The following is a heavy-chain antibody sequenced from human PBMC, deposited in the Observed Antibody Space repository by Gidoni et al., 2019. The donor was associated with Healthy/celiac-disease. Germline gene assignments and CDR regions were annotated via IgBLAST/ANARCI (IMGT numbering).Heavy chain of an antibody. Sequence: EVQLVESGGGLIQPGGSLRLRCAASGFTVSSNYMSWVRQAPGKGLEWVSGIYSGGSTYYADSVKGRFTISRDNSKNTLYLQMNSLRAEDTAVYYCATPQPDYGDDLVVYWGQGTLVTVSS. D-gene: IGHD4-17*01. CDR2: IYSGGST. J-gene: IGHJ4*02. V-gene: IGHV3-53*01. CDR1: GFTVSSNY. CDR3: ATPQPDYGDDLVVY.